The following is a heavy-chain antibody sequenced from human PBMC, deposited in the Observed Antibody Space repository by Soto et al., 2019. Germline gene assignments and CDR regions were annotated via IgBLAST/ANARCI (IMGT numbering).Heavy chain of an antibody. J-gene: IGHJ5*02. D-gene: IGHD4-17*01. CDR3: TKEHDYGYYGWFDP. V-gene: IGHV3-23*01. Sequence: GGSLRLSCVASGFAFNSYAMTWVRQAPGKGLEWVSTITNSGGSTYYADSVKGRFTISRDNSKNTLYMQMTTLTAEDTTIYYCTKEHDYGYYGWFDPWGQGTLVTVSS. CDR2: ITNSGGST. CDR1: GFAFNSYA.